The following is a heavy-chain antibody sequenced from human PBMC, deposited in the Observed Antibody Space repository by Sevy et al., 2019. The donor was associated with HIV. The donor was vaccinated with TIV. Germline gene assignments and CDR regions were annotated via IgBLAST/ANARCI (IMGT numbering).Heavy chain of an antibody. J-gene: IGHJ6*03. Sequence: GGSLRLSCAASGFTFSSYGMHWVRQAPGKGLEWVAVISYDGSNKYYADSVKGRFTISRDNSKNTLYLQMNSLRAEDTAVYYCAKDSSSSWASEGYYYYYMDVWGKGTTVTVSS. D-gene: IGHD6-13*01. CDR1: GFTFSSYG. V-gene: IGHV3-30*18. CDR2: ISYDGSNK. CDR3: AKDSSSSWASEGYYYYYMDV.